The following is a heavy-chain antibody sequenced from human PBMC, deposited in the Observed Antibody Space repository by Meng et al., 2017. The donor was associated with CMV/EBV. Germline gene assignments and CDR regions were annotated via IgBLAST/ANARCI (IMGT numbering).Heavy chain of an antibody. Sequence: SVKVSCKASGGTFSSYAISWVRQAPGQGLEWMGGIIPIFGTANYAQKFQGRVTITTDESTSTAYMELSSLRSEDTAVYYCARSRDIVVVPAATHDAFDIWGQGTMVTVSS. CDR3: ARSRDIVVVPAATHDAFDI. CDR2: IIPIFGTA. D-gene: IGHD2-2*01. J-gene: IGHJ3*02. CDR1: GGTFSSYA. V-gene: IGHV1-69*05.